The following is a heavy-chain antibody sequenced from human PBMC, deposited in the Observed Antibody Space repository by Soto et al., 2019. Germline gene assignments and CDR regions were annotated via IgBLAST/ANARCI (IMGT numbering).Heavy chain of an antibody. CDR1: AFTFNAFA. V-gene: IGHV3-9*01. J-gene: IGHJ5*02. Sequence: GGSLRLSCAASAFTFNAFAMHWVRQAPGKGLEWVASIDWNGANIAYAASVEGRFSISRDNVKNSLFLQMNSLRVEDTAFYFCARDSGIVAAGRFSFDPRGQGTLVTSPQ. CDR2: IDWNGANI. CDR3: ARDSGIVAAGRFSFDP. D-gene: IGHD6-13*01.